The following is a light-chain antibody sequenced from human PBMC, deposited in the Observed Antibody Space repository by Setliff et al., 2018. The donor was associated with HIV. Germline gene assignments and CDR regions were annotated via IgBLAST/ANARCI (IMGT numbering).Light chain of an antibody. CDR1: SSDIGAYNY. CDR2: DVT. V-gene: IGLV2-14*03. J-gene: IGLJ1*01. CDR3: YSYTAGTSYG. Sequence: QSALAQPASVSGSPGQSITISCTGTSSDIGAYNYVSWYQQYPGKAPKLVIYDVTIRPLGVSNRFSGSKSGNTASLTISGLQAEDEGDYYCYSYTAGTSYGFGGGTKVTVL.